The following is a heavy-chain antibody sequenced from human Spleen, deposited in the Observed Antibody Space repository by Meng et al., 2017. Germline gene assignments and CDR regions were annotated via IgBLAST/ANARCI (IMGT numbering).Heavy chain of an antibody. CDR2: INPSGGST. J-gene: IGHJ4*02. Sequence: ASVKVSCKASGYTFSSYYMHWVRQAPGQGLEWTGIINPSGGSTSSAPTFQGRVTLTRDTSTSTVYMEVSSLRSDDTAVYFCARASSSSAFDYWGQGTLVTVSS. CDR3: ARASSSSAFDY. V-gene: IGHV1-46*01. D-gene: IGHD6-13*01. CDR1: GYTFSSYY.